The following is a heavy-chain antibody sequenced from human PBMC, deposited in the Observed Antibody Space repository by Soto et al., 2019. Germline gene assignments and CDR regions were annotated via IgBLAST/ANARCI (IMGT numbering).Heavy chain of an antibody. Sequence: QVQLVESGGGVVQPGRSLRLSCAASGFTFSSYGMHWVRQAPGKGLAWVAVIWYDGSNKYYADSVKGRFTISRDNSKNTRYLPMNSLRAEDTAVYYCASDRVWFGELSGHDYYYGMDVWGQGTTVTVSS. J-gene: IGHJ6*02. CDR2: IWYDGSNK. CDR3: ASDRVWFGELSGHDYYYGMDV. V-gene: IGHV3-33*01. CDR1: GFTFSSYG. D-gene: IGHD3-10*01.